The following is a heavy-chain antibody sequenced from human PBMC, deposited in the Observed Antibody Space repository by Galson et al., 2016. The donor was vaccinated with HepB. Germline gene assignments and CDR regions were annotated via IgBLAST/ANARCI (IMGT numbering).Heavy chain of an antibody. CDR2: IYHSGNT. Sequence: SLRLSCAVSGFTFSNAWMSWVRQPPGKGLEWIGEIYHSGNTNYNPSLKSRVTMSVDKSKNQISLKLSSVTAADTAVYYCATTTFSGYYFDSWGQGTLGTVSS. CDR1: GFTFSNAW. CDR3: ATTTFSGYYFDS. D-gene: IGHD5-12*01. V-gene: IGHV4-4*02. J-gene: IGHJ4*02.